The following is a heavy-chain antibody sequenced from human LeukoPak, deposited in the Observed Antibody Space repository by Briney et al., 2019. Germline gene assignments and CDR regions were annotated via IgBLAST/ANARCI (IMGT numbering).Heavy chain of an antibody. Sequence: SETLSLTCAVYDGSFSGYYWSWIRQPPGKGLEWIGEINHSGSTNYNPSLKSRVTISVDTSKNQFSLKLSSVTAADTAVYYCARPTYGDYVYGDAFDIWGQGTMVTVSS. CDR2: INHSGST. CDR1: DGSFSGYY. D-gene: IGHD4-17*01. V-gene: IGHV4-34*01. J-gene: IGHJ3*02. CDR3: ARPTYGDYVYGDAFDI.